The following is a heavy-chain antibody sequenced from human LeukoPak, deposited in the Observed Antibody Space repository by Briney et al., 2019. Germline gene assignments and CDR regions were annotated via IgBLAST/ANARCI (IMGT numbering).Heavy chain of an antibody. J-gene: IGHJ4*02. CDR3: ARDRGDFYDSSGILDY. V-gene: IGHV3-11*01. Sequence: GGSLRLSCAASGFTFSDYYMSWIRQAPGKGLEWVSYISSSGSTIYYADSVKGRFTISRDNAKNSLYLQMNSLRAEDTAVYYCARDRGDFYDSSGILDYWGQGTLVTVSS. D-gene: IGHD3-22*01. CDR2: ISSSGSTI. CDR1: GFTFSDYY.